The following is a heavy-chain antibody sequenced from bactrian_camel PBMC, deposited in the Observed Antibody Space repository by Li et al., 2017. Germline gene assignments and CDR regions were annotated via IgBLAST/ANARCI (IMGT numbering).Heavy chain of an antibody. J-gene: IGHJ4*01. CDR1: GYTYSRYC. CDR2: IDGDGNT. D-gene: IGHD3*01. Sequence: QLVESGGSSVQAGGSLRLSCDVSGYTYSRYCMDWFRQPPGKEREGVAAIDGDGNTNYAESVKGRFTISKDNAKNTLYLQMNSLKPEDTGIYYCATETDRCLLHRLWYNYWGQGTQVTVS. V-gene: IGHV3S1*01. CDR3: ATETDRCLLHRLWYNY.